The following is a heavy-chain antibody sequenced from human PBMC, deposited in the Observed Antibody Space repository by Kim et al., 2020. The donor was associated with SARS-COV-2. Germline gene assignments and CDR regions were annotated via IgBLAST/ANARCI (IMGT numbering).Heavy chain of an antibody. Sequence: HPSRKSRVTLSVDRSKNQFSLKLSSVTAADTAVYYCARGYGSGSPYGMDVWGQGTTVTVSS. J-gene: IGHJ6*02. V-gene: IGHV4-30-2*01. D-gene: IGHD3-10*01. CDR3: ARGYGSGSPYGMDV.